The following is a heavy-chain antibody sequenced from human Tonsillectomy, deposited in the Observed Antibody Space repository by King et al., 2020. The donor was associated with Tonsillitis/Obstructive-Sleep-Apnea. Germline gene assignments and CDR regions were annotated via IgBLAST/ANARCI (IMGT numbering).Heavy chain of an antibody. CDR3: ARGATFGVVPPPRYYYPLDV. CDR2: IMPAYDST. V-gene: IGHV1-69*06. Sequence: VQLVESGAEVKKPGSSMKVSCKASGASFGSYTINWVRQAPGQQGLEWMGGIMPAYDSTNYARKFQGRVTITADKSTTTVYMELPSLRSEDTAVYYCARGATFGVVPPPRYYYPLDVWGQGTTVTVSS. J-gene: IGHJ6*02. CDR1: GASFGSYT. D-gene: IGHD2-2*01.